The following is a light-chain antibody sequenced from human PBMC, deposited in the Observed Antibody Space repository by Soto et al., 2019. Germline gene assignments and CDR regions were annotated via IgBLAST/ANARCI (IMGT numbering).Light chain of an antibody. CDR3: MRGKHWTSLT. V-gene: IGKV2D-30*01. CDR1: QGLVYRDGNTA. J-gene: IGKJ4*01. CDR2: KVA. Sequence: DVVMTQSPLSMPVTLGQPASISCRSSQGLVYRDGNTALNLFQQRPGHSPARLLYKVADWDSGVGDRASGSGSGTEFTLILTMVELEDVGVSDCMRGKHWTSLTFGGGTKVEIK.